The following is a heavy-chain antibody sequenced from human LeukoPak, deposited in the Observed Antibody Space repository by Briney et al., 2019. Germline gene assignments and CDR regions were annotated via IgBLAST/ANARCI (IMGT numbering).Heavy chain of an antibody. CDR2: IKEDGSAK. V-gene: IGHV3-7*01. CDR1: GLSISNSW. D-gene: IGHD6-13*01. J-gene: IGHJ4*02. CDR3: ATALDAPAGPD. Sequence: PGGSLRLSCEASGLSISNSWMAWVRRALGKGLEWVANIKEDGSAKFYVDSVKGRFTISRDNAKNSLSLQMNSLRVEDTAVYYCATALDAPAGPDWGQGTLVTVSS.